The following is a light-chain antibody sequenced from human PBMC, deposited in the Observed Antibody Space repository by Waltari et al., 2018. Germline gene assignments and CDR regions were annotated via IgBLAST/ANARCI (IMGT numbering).Light chain of an antibody. J-gene: IGKJ4*01. CDR1: QSVSSY. V-gene: IGKV3-11*01. CDR2: DAS. CDR3: QQRSNWPLT. Sequence: EIVLTQSPATLSLSPGDRATLSCRASQSVSSYLAWSQQKPGQAPRLLIYDASNRATGIPARFSGSGSGTDFTLTISSLEPEDFAVYYCQQRSNWPLTFGGGTKVEIK.